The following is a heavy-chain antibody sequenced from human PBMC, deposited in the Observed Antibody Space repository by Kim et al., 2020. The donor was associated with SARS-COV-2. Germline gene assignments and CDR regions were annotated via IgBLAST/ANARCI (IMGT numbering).Heavy chain of an antibody. V-gene: IGHV4-39*01. CDR1: GGSVSSNNYY. Sequence: SETLSLTCTVSGGSVSSNNYYWGWIRQPPGKGLEWIGSIYYSGRTYYSPSLKSRVTISVDTSKNQFSLKLSSVTAADTAVYYCASYSGHDLISRSENAFDIWGQGTMVTVSS. J-gene: IGHJ3*02. CDR2: IYYSGRT. CDR3: ASYSGHDLISRSENAFDI. D-gene: IGHD5-12*01.